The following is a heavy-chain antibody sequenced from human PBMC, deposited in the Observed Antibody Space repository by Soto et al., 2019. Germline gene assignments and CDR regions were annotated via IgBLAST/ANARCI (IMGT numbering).Heavy chain of an antibody. V-gene: IGHV3-15*01. CDR1: GFTFSNAW. CDR2: IKSKTDGGTT. Sequence: ESGGGLVKPGGSLRLSFAASGFTFSNAWMSWVRQAPGKGLEWVGRIKSKTDGGTTDYAAPVKGRFTISRDDSKNTLYLQMNSLKTEDTAVYYCTTDAYCGGDCYPRGYWGQGTLVTVSS. J-gene: IGHJ4*02. CDR3: TTDAYCGGDCYPRGY. D-gene: IGHD2-21*01.